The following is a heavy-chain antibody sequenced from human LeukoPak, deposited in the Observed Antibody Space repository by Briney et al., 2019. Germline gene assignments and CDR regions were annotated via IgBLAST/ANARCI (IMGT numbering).Heavy chain of an antibody. CDR3: VVQGWVFRAPTQYYFDY. D-gene: IGHD1-1*01. Sequence: PGGSLRLSCAASGFTFATYAMSWVRQAPGKGLEYVSAISSNGGSRYYADSVKGRFTISRDNSKNTLYLQMSSLRAEDTAVYYCVVQGWVFRAPTQYYFDYSGQGTLVTVSS. J-gene: IGHJ4*02. CDR1: GFTFATYA. CDR2: ISSNGGSR. V-gene: IGHV3-64D*06.